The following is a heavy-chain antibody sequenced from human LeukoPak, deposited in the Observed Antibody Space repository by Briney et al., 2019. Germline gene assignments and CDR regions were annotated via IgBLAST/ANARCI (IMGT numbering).Heavy chain of an antibody. CDR1: GGSISSYY. D-gene: IGHD6-13*01. CDR2: VYYTGST. CDR3: TRISSSNWYNERGAFDV. V-gene: IGHV4-59*01. J-gene: IGHJ3*01. Sequence: SETLSLTCTVSGGSISSYYWSWVRQPPGKGLEWIGFVYYTGSTNYSPSLKSRVTISVDTSKNQFSLKLRSVTAADTAVYYCTRISSSNWYNERGAFDVWGQGTMVTVSS.